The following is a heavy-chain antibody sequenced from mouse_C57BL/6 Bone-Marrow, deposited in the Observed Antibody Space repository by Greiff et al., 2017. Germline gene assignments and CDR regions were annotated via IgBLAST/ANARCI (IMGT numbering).Heavy chain of an antibody. J-gene: IGHJ3*01. CDR1: GYTFTSYG. CDR2: IYPRSGNT. V-gene: IGHV1-81*01. CDR3: ARAYYSNYKAY. D-gene: IGHD2-5*01. Sequence: VQLQQSGAELARPGASVKLSCKASGYTFTSYGISWVKQRTGQGLEWIGEIYPRSGNTYYNEKFKGKATLTADKSSSTAYMELRSLTSEDSAVYFCARAYYSNYKAYWGQGTLVTVSA.